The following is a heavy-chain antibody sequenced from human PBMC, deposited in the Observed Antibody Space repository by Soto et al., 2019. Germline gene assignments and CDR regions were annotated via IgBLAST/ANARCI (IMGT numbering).Heavy chain of an antibody. J-gene: IGHJ4*02. CDR1: GGTFSTST. V-gene: IGHV1-69*08. D-gene: IGHD5-12*01. CDR2: IIPIFGTG. CDR3: VRDAPIGSVFSGYDAIDS. Sequence: QVQLEQSGTEVKKPGSSVKVSCKASGGTFSTSTFTWVRQAPGQGLEWIGRIIPIFGTGDYAPKFQGRVLITADKSTSTVYMELSGLKAEDTAVFFCVRDAPIGSVFSGYDAIDSWGQGTLVTVSS.